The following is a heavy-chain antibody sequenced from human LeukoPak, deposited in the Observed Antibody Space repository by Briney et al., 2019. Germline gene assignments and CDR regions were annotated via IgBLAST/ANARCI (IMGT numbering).Heavy chain of an antibody. CDR2: ISRGVGTT. J-gene: IGHJ4*02. D-gene: IGHD2/OR15-2a*01. CDR3: ARPSLSTVKRRGGYYFDY. Sequence: PGGSLRLSCAASGFSFSSYDLSWVRQAPGKGLECVAAISRGVGTTYYADFVKGRFTISRDNSKNTLYLEMSNLKADDTAVYYCARPSLSTVKRRGGYYFDYWGQGTLVTVSS. V-gene: IGHV3-23*01. CDR1: GFSFSSYD.